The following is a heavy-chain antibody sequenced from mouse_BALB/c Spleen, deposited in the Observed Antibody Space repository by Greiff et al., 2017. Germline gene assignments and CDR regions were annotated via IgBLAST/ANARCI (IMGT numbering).Heavy chain of an antibody. Sequence: VQLQQSGTVLARPGASVKMSCKASGYTFTSYWMHWVKQRPGQGLEWIGAIYPGNSDTSYNQKFKGKAKLTAVTSTSTAYMELSSLTNEDSAVYYCTIITTVVATTDYWGQGTTLTVSS. V-gene: IGHV1-5*01. CDR1: GYTFTSYW. J-gene: IGHJ2*01. CDR3: TIITTVVATTDY. CDR2: IYPGNSDT. D-gene: IGHD1-1*01.